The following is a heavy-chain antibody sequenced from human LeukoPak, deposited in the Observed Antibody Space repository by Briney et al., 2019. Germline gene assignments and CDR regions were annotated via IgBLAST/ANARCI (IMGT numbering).Heavy chain of an antibody. J-gene: IGHJ4*02. CDR2: INGYNGDT. D-gene: IGHD3-22*01. CDR1: GYTFTSYG. Sequence: GASVKVSCKAFGYTFTSYGISWVRQAPGQGLEWMGWINGYNGDTNYAQKLQGRVTMTTDTSTTTAYMELRNLRSDDTAVYYCARDYLIGREWDYWGQGTLVTVSS. V-gene: IGHV1-18*01. CDR3: ARDYLIGREWDY.